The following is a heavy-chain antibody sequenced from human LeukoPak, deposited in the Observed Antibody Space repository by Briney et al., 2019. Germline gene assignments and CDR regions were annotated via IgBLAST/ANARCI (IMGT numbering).Heavy chain of an antibody. CDR3: AMIKEG. Sequence: PGGSLRLSCAASGFTFSTYAMSWVRQAPGRGLEWVSAVSDSGSGTYYADSVKGRFTISRDNSKNTLYLQMTSLRAEDTALYYCAMIKEGWGQGTLVTVSS. CDR2: VSDSGSGT. V-gene: IGHV3-23*01. J-gene: IGHJ4*02. CDR1: GFTFSTYA. D-gene: IGHD3-22*01.